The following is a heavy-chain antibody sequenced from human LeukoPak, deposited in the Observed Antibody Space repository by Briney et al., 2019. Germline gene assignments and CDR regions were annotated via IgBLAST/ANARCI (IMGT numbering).Heavy chain of an antibody. J-gene: IGHJ2*01. CDR1: GGSLSSYY. D-gene: IGHD6-6*01. CDR3: ARSSRAPASYWYFDL. V-gene: IGHV4-59*01. CDR2: IYYSGST. Sequence: PSETLSLTCSVSGGSLSSYYWSWIRQPPGKGLEWVGYIYYSGSTNYNPSLKSRVTISVDTSKNQFSLKLSSVTAADTAVYYCARSSRAPASYWYFDLWGRGTLVTVSS.